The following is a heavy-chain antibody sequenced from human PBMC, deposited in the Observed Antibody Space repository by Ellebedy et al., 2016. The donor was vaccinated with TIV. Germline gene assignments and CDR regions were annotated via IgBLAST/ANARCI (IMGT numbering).Heavy chain of an antibody. CDR1: GASISTFSDF. CDR3: ARGGAAGSSDYYYGMDV. Sequence: MPSETLSLTCTVSGASISTFSDFWGWIRPPPGKGLEWIGRLNYSGSAYYNPSPKSRVTISVDRSKNQFSRNVTSVTAADTAVYYCARGGAAGSSDYYYGMDVWGQGTTVTVSS. CDR2: LNYSGSA. J-gene: IGHJ6*02. D-gene: IGHD6-13*01. V-gene: IGHV4-39*01.